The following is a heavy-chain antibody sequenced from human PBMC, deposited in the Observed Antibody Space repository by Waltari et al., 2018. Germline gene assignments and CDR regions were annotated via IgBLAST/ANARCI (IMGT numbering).Heavy chain of an antibody. V-gene: IGHV4-59*01. CDR1: DGSISSYY. J-gene: IGHJ3*01. Sequence: QVQLQESGPGLVRPSETLSPTCTVSDGSISSYYWNWIRQLPGKGLEWIGFIHYSGTTEYNPSLKNRATTSIQTSKNQFSLRLDSVTAADTAIYYCARPGIGDAFDVWGQGTMVTVSS. CDR3: ARPGIGDAFDV. CDR2: IHYSGTT.